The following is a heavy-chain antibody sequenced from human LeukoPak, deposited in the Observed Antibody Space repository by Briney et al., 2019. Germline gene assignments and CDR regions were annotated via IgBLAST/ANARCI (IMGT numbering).Heavy chain of an antibody. Sequence: GGSLLLSCAASGFNVSSTYMSSVRQAPGKGLELVSVIYSGGGTYYADSVKGRFTISRDNSNNPLYLQMNSMRADGPALLYYARGCYDFDYWGQGTLVTVSS. D-gene: IGHD4/OR15-4a*01. CDR2: IYSGGGT. CDR1: GFNVSSTY. J-gene: IGHJ4*02. V-gene: IGHV3-53*01. CDR3: ARGCYDFDY.